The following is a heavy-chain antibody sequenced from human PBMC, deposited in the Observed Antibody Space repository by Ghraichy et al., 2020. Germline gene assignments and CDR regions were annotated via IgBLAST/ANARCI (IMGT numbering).Heavy chain of an antibody. J-gene: IGHJ3*02. Sequence: GGSLRLSCAASGFTFSSYGMHWVRQAPGKGLEWVALIWYDGSNKYYADSVKGRFTISRDNSKNTLYLQMNSLRAEETAVYYCANELTGGLAFDIGGQGTMGTVSS. D-gene: IGHD1-20*01. CDR1: GFTFSSYG. CDR3: ANELTGGLAFDI. CDR2: IWYDGSNK. V-gene: IGHV3-30*02.